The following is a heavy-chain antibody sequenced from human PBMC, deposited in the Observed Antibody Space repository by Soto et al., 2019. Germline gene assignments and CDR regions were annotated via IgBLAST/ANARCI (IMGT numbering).Heavy chain of an antibody. V-gene: IGHV1-8*01. J-gene: IGHJ4*02. Sequence: QVQLVQSGAEVKKPGASVKVSCKASGYTFTSYDINWVRQATGQGLEWMGWMNPNSGNTGDAQKSPGRVTMTTNTSKSTAYMELSSLRSEETAVYYCARGLPYDSSGSTWAYWGQGTLVTVSS. CDR3: ARGLPYDSSGSTWAY. CDR1: GYTFTSYD. D-gene: IGHD3-22*01. CDR2: MNPNSGNT.